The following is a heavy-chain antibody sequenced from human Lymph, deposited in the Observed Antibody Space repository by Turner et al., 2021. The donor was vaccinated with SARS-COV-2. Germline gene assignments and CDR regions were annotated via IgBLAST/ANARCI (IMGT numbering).Heavy chain of an antibody. V-gene: IGHV3-30*04. CDR1: GFNFSSYA. D-gene: IGHD3-22*01. CDR2: ISYDGSNK. CDR3: ATLFTIPYYSDSSGYYTDY. J-gene: IGHJ4*02. Sequence: QVQLVESGGCVVQPGRSMRLSCAASGFNFSSYAMHWVRQAPGKGLEWVAVISYDGSNKYYADSVKGRFTISRDNSKNTLYLQVNSLRAEDTAVFYCATLFTIPYYSDSSGYYTDYWGQGTLVTVSS.